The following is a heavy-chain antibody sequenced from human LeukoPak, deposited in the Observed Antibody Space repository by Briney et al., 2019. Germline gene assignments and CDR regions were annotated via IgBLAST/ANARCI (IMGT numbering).Heavy chain of an antibody. Sequence: GRSLRLSCAASGFTFSSYAMSWVRQAPGKGLEWVSAISGSGGSTYYADSVKGRFTIFRDNSKNTLYLQMNSLRAEDTAVYYCAKDSIVVVVAADIDYWGQGTLVTVSS. CDR3: AKDSIVVVVAADIDY. CDR1: GFTFSSYA. J-gene: IGHJ4*02. V-gene: IGHV3-23*01. D-gene: IGHD2-15*01. CDR2: ISGSGGST.